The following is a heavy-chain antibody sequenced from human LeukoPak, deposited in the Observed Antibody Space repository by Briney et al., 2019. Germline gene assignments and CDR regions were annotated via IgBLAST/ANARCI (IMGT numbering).Heavy chain of an antibody. V-gene: IGHV3-13*01. Sequence: GGSLRLSCAASGFTFSSYDMHWVRQATGKGLEWVSGIGTAGDIYYPGSVKGRFTISRENAKNSLYLQVNSLRAEDAAVYFCAKAPVTSCRGAYCYPFDSWGQGTLVTVSS. CDR3: AKAPVTSCRGAYCYPFDS. CDR2: IGTAGDI. D-gene: IGHD2-21*01. J-gene: IGHJ4*02. CDR1: GFTFSSYD.